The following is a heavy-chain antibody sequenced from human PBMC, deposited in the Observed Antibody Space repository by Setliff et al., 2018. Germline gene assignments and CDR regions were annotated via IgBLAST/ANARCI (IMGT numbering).Heavy chain of an antibody. CDR1: GLTVSNDF. Sequence: GGSLRLSCVVSGLTVSNDFMGWVRQAPGKGLEWVSVIYNIGETRYADSVKGRFTISRDNSKNSLFLQMNSLRAEDTAVYFCAREWQVGSGWVDTVDIWGQGTMVTVS. V-gene: IGHV3-66*01. CDR2: IYNIGET. CDR3: AREWQVGSGWVDTVDI. D-gene: IGHD1-26*01. J-gene: IGHJ3*02.